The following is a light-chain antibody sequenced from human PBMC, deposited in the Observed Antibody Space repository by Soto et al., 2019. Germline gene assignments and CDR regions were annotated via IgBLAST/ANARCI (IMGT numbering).Light chain of an antibody. CDR1: QSISSW. J-gene: IGKJ4*01. Sequence: IQMTQSPSTLSASVGDRVNITCRASQSISSWLAWYQQKPGKAPKLLIFDASSLESGTPSRFSGRRSGTQCTLTITGLQPDDVAPYYYQWYDNYSRLTFGGGTKVDIK. CDR2: DAS. CDR3: QWYDNYSRLT. V-gene: IGKV1-5*01.